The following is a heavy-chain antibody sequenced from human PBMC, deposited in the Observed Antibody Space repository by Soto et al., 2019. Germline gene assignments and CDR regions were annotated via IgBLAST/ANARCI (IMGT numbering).Heavy chain of an antibody. CDR2: INAGNGNT. Sequence: QVQLVQSGAEVKKPGASVKVSCKASGYTFTSYAMHWVRQAPGQRLEWMGWINAGNGNTKYSQKFQGRVTITRDTAASKAYMELSSLRSEDTAVYYCARDLFPYCSSTSCYLGLDVWGQGTTVTVSS. V-gene: IGHV1-3*01. CDR3: ARDLFPYCSSTSCYLGLDV. J-gene: IGHJ6*02. D-gene: IGHD2-2*01. CDR1: GYTFTSYA.